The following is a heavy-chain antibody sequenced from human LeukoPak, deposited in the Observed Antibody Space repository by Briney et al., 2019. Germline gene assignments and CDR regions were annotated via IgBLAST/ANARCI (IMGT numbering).Heavy chain of an antibody. CDR3: AKDYDILTGLFDY. Sequence: GGSLRLSCAASGLTFSSYAMSWVRQAPGKGLEWVSAISGSGGSTYYADSVKGRFTISGDNSRNTLYLQMNSLRAEDTAVYYCAKDYDILTGLFDYWGQGTLVTVSS. CDR1: GLTFSSYA. V-gene: IGHV3-23*01. J-gene: IGHJ4*02. CDR2: ISGSGGST. D-gene: IGHD3-9*01.